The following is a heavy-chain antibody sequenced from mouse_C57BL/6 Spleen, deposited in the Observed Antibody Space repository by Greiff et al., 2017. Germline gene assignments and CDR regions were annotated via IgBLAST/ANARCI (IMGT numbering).Heavy chain of an antibody. J-gene: IGHJ3*01. CDR3: ARLYDGYYVLGWFAY. CDR1: GYTFTSYG. Sequence: QVQLQQSGAELARPGASVKLSCKASGYTFTSYGISWVKQRPGQGLEWIGEIYPRSGNTYYNEKFKGKATLTADKSSSTAYMELRSLTSEDSAVYFCARLYDGYYVLGWFAYWGQGTLVTVSA. D-gene: IGHD2-3*01. V-gene: IGHV1-81*01. CDR2: IYPRSGNT.